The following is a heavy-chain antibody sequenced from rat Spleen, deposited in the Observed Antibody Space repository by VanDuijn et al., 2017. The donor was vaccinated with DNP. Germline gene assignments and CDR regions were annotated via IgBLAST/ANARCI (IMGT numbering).Heavy chain of an antibody. D-gene: IGHD1-7*01. V-gene: IGHV5-25*01. CDR2: ISRSGGTI. Sequence: EVQLVESGGGLVQPGRSMKLSCAASGFAFSNSDMAWVRQAPTKGLEWVASISRSGGTIYYRDSVKGRFTLSRDNAENTLYLQMDSLRSEDTATYYCTTYYGYNWFAYWGQGTLVTVSS. CDR1: GFAFSNSD. J-gene: IGHJ3*01. CDR3: TTYYGYNWFAY.